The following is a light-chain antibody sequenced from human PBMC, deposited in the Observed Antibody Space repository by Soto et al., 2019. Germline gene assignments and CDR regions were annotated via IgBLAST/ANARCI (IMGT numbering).Light chain of an antibody. Sequence: DIQMTQSPSSLSASVGDTVTITCRANQGISHYLAWYQQRPGKVPKLLIHTASILQSGVSSRFSASGSGTDFTLTISSLQPEDVATYYCQKYDRVPWTFGRGTKVEIK. CDR2: TAS. J-gene: IGKJ1*01. CDR3: QKYDRVPWT. V-gene: IGKV1-27*01. CDR1: QGISHY.